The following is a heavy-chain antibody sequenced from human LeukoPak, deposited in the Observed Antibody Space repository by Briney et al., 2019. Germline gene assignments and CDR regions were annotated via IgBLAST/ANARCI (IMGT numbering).Heavy chain of an antibody. J-gene: IGHJ6*03. Sequence: PSETLSLTCTVSGDSISSSSYYWDWIRQPPGKGLEWIGSIYYSGSTYYNPSLKSRVTISVDTSKNQFSLKVSSVTAADTAVYYCARVFDSGSQAYFYYMDVWGKGTTVTISS. V-gene: IGHV4-39*07. CDR2: IYYSGST. CDR1: GDSISSSSYY. CDR3: ARVFDSGSQAYFYYMDV. D-gene: IGHD3-10*01.